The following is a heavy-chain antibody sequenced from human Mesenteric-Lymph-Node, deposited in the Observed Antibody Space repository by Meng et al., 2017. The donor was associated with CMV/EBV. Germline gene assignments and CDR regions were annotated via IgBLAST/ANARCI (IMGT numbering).Heavy chain of an antibody. J-gene: IGHJ4*02. Sequence: GESLKISCAASGFTFSSYWMKWVRQAPGEGLEWVANINQDGNEKYYVDSVKGRFTISRDNAKNSLYLQMNSLRAEDTAVYYCARDFPIYCGGDCFSYWGQGTLVTVSS. V-gene: IGHV3-7*01. D-gene: IGHD2-21*01. CDR3: ARDFPIYCGGDCFSY. CDR1: GFTFSSYW. CDR2: INQDGNEK.